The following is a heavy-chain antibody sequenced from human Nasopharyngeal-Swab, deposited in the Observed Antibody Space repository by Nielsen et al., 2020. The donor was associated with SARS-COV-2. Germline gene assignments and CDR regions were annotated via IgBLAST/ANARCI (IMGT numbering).Heavy chain of an antibody. CDR2: VKSKADGGTT. CDR3: TTGRGYCSGGSCYSEVSVDY. Sequence: GESLKISCAASGFTFSNAWMNWVRQAPGKRLEWVGRVKSKADGGTTDYAAPVKGRFTVSRDDSKNTLYLQMNSLKTEDTAVYYCTTGRGYCSGGSCYSEVSVDYWGQGTLVTVSS. V-gene: IGHV3-15*01. CDR1: GFTFSNAW. J-gene: IGHJ4*02. D-gene: IGHD2-15*01.